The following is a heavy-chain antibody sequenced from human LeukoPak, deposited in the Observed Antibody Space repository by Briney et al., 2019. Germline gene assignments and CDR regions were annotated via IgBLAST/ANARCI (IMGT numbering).Heavy chain of an antibody. V-gene: IGHV3-7*03. CDR1: GFKFSSYA. D-gene: IGHD3-3*01. Sequence: GGSLRLSCAASGFKFSSYAMSWARQAPGKGLEWVANIKQDGSEKYYVDSVKGRFTISRDNAKNSLYLQMNSLRAEDTAVYYCAKSGLNRFDYWGQGILVTVSS. CDR3: AKSGLNRFDY. CDR2: IKQDGSEK. J-gene: IGHJ4*02.